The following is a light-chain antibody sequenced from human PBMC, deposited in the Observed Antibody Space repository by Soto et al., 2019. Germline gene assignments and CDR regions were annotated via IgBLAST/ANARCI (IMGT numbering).Light chain of an antibody. J-gene: IGKJ4*01. Sequence: IVMTQSPATLSVSPGERETVGCRASPTLSSTLAWYQQQPGQAPRLLISGAPTRATRIPASFSGRGSATAFTLTLSSLHSVYFAVYYCHQYNNWPPLPFGGGTKVHIK. CDR1: PTLSST. V-gene: IGKV3-15*01. CDR2: GAP. CDR3: HQYNNWPPLP.